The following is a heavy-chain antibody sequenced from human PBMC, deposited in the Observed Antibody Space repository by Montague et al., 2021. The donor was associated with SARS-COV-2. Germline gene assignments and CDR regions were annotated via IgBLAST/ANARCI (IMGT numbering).Heavy chain of an antibody. CDR3: ASGDDNGCSYLDV. Sequence: SETLSLTCAVFDGSFSNFYWSWIRQPPGKGLEWIGEVNHSGSTYYNPSLKSRVTISVDTSKNQFSLKVNSVTAADAAVYYCASGDDNGCSYLDVWGKGTTVTVSS. CDR1: DGSFSNFY. D-gene: IGHD2-8*01. J-gene: IGHJ6*03. V-gene: IGHV4-34*01. CDR2: VNHSGST.